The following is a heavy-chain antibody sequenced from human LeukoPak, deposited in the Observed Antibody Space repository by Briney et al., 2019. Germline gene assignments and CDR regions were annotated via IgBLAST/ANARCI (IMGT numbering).Heavy chain of an antibody. CDR1: GFTFSGYG. CDR3: ARRAGAYSHPYDY. D-gene: IGHD4/OR15-4a*01. Sequence: QPGGSLRLSCAASGFTFSGYGMSWVRQAPGEGLEWVSAISGSGGSTYYADSVKGRFTISGDNSKNTLYMQMNSLRADDTAVYYCARRAGAYSHPYDYWGQGTLVTVSS. V-gene: IGHV3-23*01. CDR2: ISGSGGST. J-gene: IGHJ4*02.